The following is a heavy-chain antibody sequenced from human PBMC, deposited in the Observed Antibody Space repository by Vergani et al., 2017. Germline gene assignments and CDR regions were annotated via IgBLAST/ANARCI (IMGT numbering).Heavy chain of an antibody. J-gene: IGHJ5*02. CDR1: GYSISSSNW. V-gene: IGHV4-28*01. CDR2: IYYSGST. Sequence: QVQLQESGPGLVKSSDTLSLTCAVSGYSISSSNWWGWIRQPPGKGLEWIGYIYYSGSTYYNPSLKSRVTMSVDTSKNQFSLKLSSVTAADTAVYFCARHSXVEWLVKLGWIDPWGQGILVTVSS. CDR3: ARHSXVEWLVKLGWIDP. D-gene: IGHD6-19*01.